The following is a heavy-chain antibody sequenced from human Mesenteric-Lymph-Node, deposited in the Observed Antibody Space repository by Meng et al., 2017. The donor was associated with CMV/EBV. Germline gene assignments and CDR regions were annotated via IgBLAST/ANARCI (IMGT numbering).Heavy chain of an antibody. Sequence: SETLSLTCTVSGGSISFYYWTWIRQPPGKGLEWIGYIYYSGSTKYNPSLKSRVTISVDTSKNQFSLNLSSVTAADTAVYYCARHYGSGTYPLDYWGQGTLVTVSS. CDR2: IYYSGST. D-gene: IGHD3-10*01. J-gene: IGHJ4*02. V-gene: IGHV4-59*01. CDR3: ARHYGSGTYPLDY. CDR1: GGSISFYY.